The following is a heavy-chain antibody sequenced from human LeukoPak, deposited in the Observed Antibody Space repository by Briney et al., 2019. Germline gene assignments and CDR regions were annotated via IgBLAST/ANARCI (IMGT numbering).Heavy chain of an antibody. V-gene: IGHV3-23*01. CDR1: GFSFRSFA. CDR3: VTERCGGDCYPRAYYYFGMDV. D-gene: IGHD2-21*02. CDR2: ISSSGGST. J-gene: IGHJ6*02. Sequence: GGSLRLSCAASGFSFRSFAMTWVRQAPGKGLEWVSAISSSGGSTYYADSVRGRFTISRDNSKNTLYLQTNGLRAEDTAVYYCVTERCGGDCYPRAYYYFGMDVWGQGTTVTVSS.